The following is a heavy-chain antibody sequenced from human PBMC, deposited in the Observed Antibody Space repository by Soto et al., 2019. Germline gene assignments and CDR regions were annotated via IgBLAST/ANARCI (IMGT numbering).Heavy chain of an antibody. J-gene: IGHJ6*04. Sequence: SLRLSCAASGFTFSNAWMNWVRQAPGKGLEWVGRIKSKTDGGTTDYAAPVKGRFTISRDDSKNTLYLQMNSLKTEDTAVYYCTKDKPGGYYLAYYYSVMDVWGKGTTVTVSS. D-gene: IGHD1-26*01. CDR2: IKSKTDGGTT. V-gene: IGHV3-15*07. CDR3: TKDKPGGYYLAYYYSVMDV. CDR1: GFTFSNAW.